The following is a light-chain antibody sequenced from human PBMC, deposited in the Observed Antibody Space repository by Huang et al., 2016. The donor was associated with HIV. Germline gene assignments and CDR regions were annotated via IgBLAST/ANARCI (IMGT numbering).Light chain of an antibody. V-gene: IGKV2-30*01. J-gene: IGKJ5*01. CDR1: QSRIYSDGNTY. CDR3: MQDTHWPPIT. CDR2: KIS. Sequence: DVVLTQSPLSLPVTLGQLSSISCWSSQSRIYSDGNTYSSWLQQRPGQAPRRIIDKISNRYAVVPDRSRGSGSGSDFTLKISKVEADDVAVYYCMQDTHWPPITFGQGTRLEI.